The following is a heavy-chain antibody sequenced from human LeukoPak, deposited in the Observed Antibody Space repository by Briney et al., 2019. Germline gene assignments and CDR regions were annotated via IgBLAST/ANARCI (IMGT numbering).Heavy chain of an antibody. J-gene: IGHJ6*03. CDR3: ARKGIGSSRYQNMDV. CDR1: GFTFSSYG. D-gene: IGHD6-25*01. Sequence: AGGSLRLSCAASGFTFSSYGMNWVRQAPGKGPEWVSTISIDGGRTYYADSVKGRFTVSRDTSKNTLYLQMNSLRAEDTAVYYCARKGIGSSRYQNMDVWGKGTTVTVSS. CDR2: ISIDGGRT. V-gene: IGHV3-23*01.